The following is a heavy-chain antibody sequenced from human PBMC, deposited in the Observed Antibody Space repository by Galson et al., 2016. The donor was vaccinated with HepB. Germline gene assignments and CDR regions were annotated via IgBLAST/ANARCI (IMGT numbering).Heavy chain of an antibody. CDR2: IRSGSDAI. D-gene: IGHD2-8*02. J-gene: IGHJ4*02. CDR1: GFTFGSYS. CDR3: ARSCWRRGCWCSNDS. V-gene: IGHV3-48*02. Sequence: SLRLSCAASGFTFGSYSMNWVRQAPGKGLEWVSYIRSGSDAIYYADSVKGRFTMSRDNVKNSLYLQMNSLRDEETAVYYCARSCWRRGCWCSNDSWGQGTLVTVSS.